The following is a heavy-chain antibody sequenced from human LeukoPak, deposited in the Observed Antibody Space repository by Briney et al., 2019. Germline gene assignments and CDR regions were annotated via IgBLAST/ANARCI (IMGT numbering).Heavy chain of an antibody. D-gene: IGHD3-9*01. CDR3: ARAPRGLRYFDWRRFWWFDP. J-gene: IGHJ5*02. V-gene: IGHV4-34*01. CDR1: GGSFSGYY. CDR2: TNHSGST. Sequence: SETLSLTCAVYGGSFSGYYWSWIRQPPGKGLEWIGETNHSGSTNYNPSLKSRVTISVDTSKNQFSLKLSSVTAADTAVYYCARAPRGLRYFDWRRFWWFDPWGQGTLVTVSS.